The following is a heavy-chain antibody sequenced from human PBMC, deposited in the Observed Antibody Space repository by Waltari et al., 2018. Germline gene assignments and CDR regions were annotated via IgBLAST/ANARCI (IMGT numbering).Heavy chain of an antibody. CDR3: ARAQVVSGAFDI. D-gene: IGHD2-2*01. CDR2: INHSGST. CDR1: GGSFRGYY. J-gene: IGHJ3*02. V-gene: IGHV4-34*01. Sequence: QVQLQQWGAGLLKPSETLSLTCAVYGGSFRGYYWSWIRQPPGKGLEWIGEINHSGSTNYNPSLKSRVTISVDTSKNQFSLKLSSVTAADTAVYYCARAQVVSGAFDIWGQGTMVTVSS.